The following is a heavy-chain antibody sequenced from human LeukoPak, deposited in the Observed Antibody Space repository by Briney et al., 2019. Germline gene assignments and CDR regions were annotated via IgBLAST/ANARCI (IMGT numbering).Heavy chain of an antibody. V-gene: IGHV6-1*01. CDR3: ARNYDSSGYYPRTVNDAFDI. J-gene: IGHJ3*02. CDR1: GDSVSSNSAA. CDR2: TYYRSKLYN. Sequence: SQTLSLTCAISGDSVSSNSAAWNWIRQSPSRGLEWLGRTYYRSKLYNDYAVSVKSRITINPDTSKNQFSLQLNSVTPEDTAVYYCARNYDSSGYYPRTVNDAFDIWGQGTMVTVSS. D-gene: IGHD3-22*01.